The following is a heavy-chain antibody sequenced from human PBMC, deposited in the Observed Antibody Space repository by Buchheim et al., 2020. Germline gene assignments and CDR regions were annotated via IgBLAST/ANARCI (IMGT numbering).Heavy chain of an antibody. D-gene: IGHD2-8*01. CDR1: GGTFSSYA. V-gene: IGHV1-69*04. J-gene: IGHJ6*02. CDR2: IIPILGIA. Sequence: QVQLVQSGAEVKKPGSSVKVSCKASGGTFSSYAISWVRQAPGQGLEWMGRIIPILGIANYAQKFQGRVTITADKYTSTAYMELSSLRSEYTSVYYCARSSDCTNGVCYFSYYYGMDVWGQGTT. CDR3: ARSSDCTNGVCYFSYYYGMDV.